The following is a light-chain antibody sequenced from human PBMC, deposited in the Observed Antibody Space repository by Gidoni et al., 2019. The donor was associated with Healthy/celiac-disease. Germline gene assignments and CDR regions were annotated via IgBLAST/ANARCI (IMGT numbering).Light chain of an antibody. CDR3: QQYNNWPPCT. J-gene: IGKJ2*02. Sequence: IVMPQSPATLSLSPGERATLSCRASQSVSSNLAWYQQKPGQAPRLLVYGAATRAAGIPARCSGGGSGTEFTLTISSLQSEDFAVYYCQQYNNWPPCTFGQGTKLEIK. CDR2: GAA. CDR1: QSVSSN. V-gene: IGKV3-15*01.